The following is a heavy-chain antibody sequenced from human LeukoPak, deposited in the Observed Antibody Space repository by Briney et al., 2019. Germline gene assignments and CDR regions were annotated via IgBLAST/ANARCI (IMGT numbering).Heavy chain of an antibody. CDR1: GVSISSSEW. V-gene: IGHV4-4*02. CDR2: SHRDGRT. CDR3: GKTDIYFNPFDY. Sequence: SETLSLTCAVSGVSISSSEWWSWVRPPPGQGLEGMGESHRDGRTRYNPSLKSRVTMSIDYSKNQFSLEVSSVTAADTAIYYCGKTDIYFNPFDYWGPGSLVTVSS. J-gene: IGHJ4*02. D-gene: IGHD3-9*01.